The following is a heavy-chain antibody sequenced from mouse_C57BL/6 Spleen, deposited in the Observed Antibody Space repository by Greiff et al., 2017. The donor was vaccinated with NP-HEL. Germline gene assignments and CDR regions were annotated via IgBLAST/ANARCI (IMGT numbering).Heavy chain of an antibody. CDR1: GYAFSSSW. CDR2: IYPGDGDT. J-gene: IGHJ2*01. D-gene: IGHD4-1*01. V-gene: IGHV1-82*01. CDR3: ARWANWESADD. Sequence: QVQLQQSGPELVKPGASVKISCKASGYAFSSSWMNWVKQRPGKGLEWIGRIYPGDGDTNYNGKFKGKATLTADKSSSTAYMQLSSLTSEDSAVYFCARWANWESADDWGQGTTLTVSS.